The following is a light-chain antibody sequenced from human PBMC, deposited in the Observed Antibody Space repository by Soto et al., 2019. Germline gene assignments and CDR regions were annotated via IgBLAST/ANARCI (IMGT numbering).Light chain of an antibody. CDR2: KAS. Sequence: DIQMTQSPSTLSASVGDRVTIACRASQSISSWLAWYQQKPGKAPKLLIYKASSLESGVPSRFSGSGSGTEFTLTISSLQPDDFATHYCQQYNNLWTFGQGTKV. CDR3: QQYNNLWT. V-gene: IGKV1-5*03. J-gene: IGKJ1*01. CDR1: QSISSW.